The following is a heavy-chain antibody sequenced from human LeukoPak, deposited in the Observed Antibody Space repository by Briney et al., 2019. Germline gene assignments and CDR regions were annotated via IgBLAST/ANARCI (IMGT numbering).Heavy chain of an antibody. CDR3: ARLRIQLYNDAFDI. J-gene: IGHJ3*02. CDR1: GGSISSSSYY. V-gene: IGHV4-39*07. D-gene: IGHD5-18*01. Sequence: SETLSLTCTVSGGSISSSSYYWGWIRQPPGKGLEWIGRIYTSGRTNYNPSLMRRVTMSVDTSKNQFSLKLISVTAADTAMYYCARLRIQLYNDAFDIWGQGTMVTVSS. CDR2: IYTSGRT.